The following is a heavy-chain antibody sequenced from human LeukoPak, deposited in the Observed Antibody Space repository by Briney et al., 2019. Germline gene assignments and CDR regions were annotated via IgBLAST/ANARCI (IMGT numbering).Heavy chain of an antibody. V-gene: IGHV4-4*07. CDR3: ARGRAKRYFDWVADY. CDR2: IYTSGST. D-gene: IGHD3-9*01. J-gene: IGHJ4*02. Sequence: PSETLSLTCTVSGGSISNYYWSWIRQPAGKGLEWIGRIYTSGSTNYNPSLKSRVTISVDTSKNQFSLKLSSVTAADTAVYYCARGRAKRYFDWVADYWGQGTLVTVSS. CDR1: GGSISNYY.